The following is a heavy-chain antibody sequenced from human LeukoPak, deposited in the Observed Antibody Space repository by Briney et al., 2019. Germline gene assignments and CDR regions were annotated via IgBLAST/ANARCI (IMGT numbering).Heavy chain of an antibody. D-gene: IGHD1-26*01. CDR1: GDSFSSNSAA. V-gene: IGHV6-1*01. J-gene: IGHJ4*02. Sequence: SQTLSLTCDISGDSFSSNSAAWNWLRQSPSRGLEWLGSTYFRSKWYNDYAISVKSRMTINADTSKNQFSLQLNSVTPEDTAVYYCAKGMWALFDCWGQGTLVIVSS. CDR3: AKGMWALFDC. CDR2: TYFRSKWYN.